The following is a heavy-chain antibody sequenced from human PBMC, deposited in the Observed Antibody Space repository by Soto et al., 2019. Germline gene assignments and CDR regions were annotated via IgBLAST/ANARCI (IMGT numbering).Heavy chain of an antibody. CDR3: ARPVGEQWWESGNYDVMAF. CDR1: GYTFTSYY. V-gene: IGHV1-46*01. CDR2: INPSGGST. Sequence: GASVKVSCKASGYTFTSYYMHWVRQAPGQGLEWMGIINPSGGSTSYAQKFQGRVTMTRDTSTSTVYMELSSLRSEDTTVYYCARPVGEQWWESGNYDVMAFWAQGTTATVSS. J-gene: IGHJ6*02. D-gene: IGHD2-15*01.